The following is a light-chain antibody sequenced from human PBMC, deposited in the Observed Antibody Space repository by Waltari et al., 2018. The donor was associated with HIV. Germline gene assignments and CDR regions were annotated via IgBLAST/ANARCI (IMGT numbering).Light chain of an antibody. CDR3: AAWDDSLSGRV. CDR2: RNN. J-gene: IGLJ3*02. Sequence: QSVLTQPPSASGTPGQRVTISCSGRSSNIGSNYVYWYQHFPGTPPPHLIYRNNHRPSGVPDRFSGSKSGTSASLAISGLRSEDEADYYCAAWDDSLSGRVFGGGTKLTVL. CDR1: SSNIGSNY. V-gene: IGLV1-47*01.